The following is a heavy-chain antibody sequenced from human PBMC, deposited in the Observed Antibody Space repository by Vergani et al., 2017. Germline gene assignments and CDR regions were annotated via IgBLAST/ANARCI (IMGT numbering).Heavy chain of an antibody. V-gene: IGHV3-21*01. CDR3: ARDVSGNYYNY. J-gene: IGHJ4*02. CDR2: ITPGSDYI. CDR1: GFTFSTYT. Sequence: EVHLLESGGGLVKPGGSLRLSCAASGFTFSTYTMNWVRQAPGKGLEWLSSITPGSDYIYYADSVKGRFTISRDNAKNSLYLQMNSLEVEDTAVYYCARDVSGNYYNYWGQGTLVTVSS. D-gene: IGHD6-25*01.